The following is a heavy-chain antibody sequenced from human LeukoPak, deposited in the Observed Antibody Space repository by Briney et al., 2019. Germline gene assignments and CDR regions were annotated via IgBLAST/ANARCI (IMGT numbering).Heavy chain of an antibody. J-gene: IGHJ5*02. CDR2: IYYSGST. D-gene: IGHD3-3*01. Sequence: SETLSLTCTVSGGSISSYYWSWIRQPPGKGLEWIGYIYYSGSTNCNPSLKSRVTISVDTSKNQFSLKLSSVTAADTAVYYCARGELRFLEWLPFDPWGQGTLVTVSS. V-gene: IGHV4-59*01. CDR1: GGSISSYY. CDR3: ARGELRFLEWLPFDP.